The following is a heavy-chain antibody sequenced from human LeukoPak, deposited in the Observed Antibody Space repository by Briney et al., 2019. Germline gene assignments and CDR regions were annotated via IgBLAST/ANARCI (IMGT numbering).Heavy chain of an antibody. J-gene: IGHJ6*03. CDR1: GYTFTSYD. V-gene: IGHV1-8*01. CDR3: ARGYWSSGWSSYYYMDV. Sequence: ASVKVSCKASGYTFTSYDINWVRQATGQGLEWMGWVNPNSGNTGYAQKFQGRVTMTRNTSISTTYVELSSLGSEDTAVYFCARGYWSSGWSSYYYMDVWGKGTTVTISS. CDR2: VNPNSGNT. D-gene: IGHD6-13*01.